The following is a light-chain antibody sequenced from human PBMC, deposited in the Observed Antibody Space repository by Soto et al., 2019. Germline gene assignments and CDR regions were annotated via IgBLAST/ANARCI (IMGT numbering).Light chain of an antibody. CDR1: QSVSSY. CDR3: QQRSNWPPIT. CDR2: DAS. V-gene: IGKV3-11*01. Sequence: EIVLTQSPATLSLSPGERATLSCRAGQSVSSYLSWYQQKPGQAPRLLIYDASNRATGIPARFSGSGSGTDITLTLSSLGPEDFAVYYCQQRSNWPPITFGQGTRLEIK. J-gene: IGKJ5*01.